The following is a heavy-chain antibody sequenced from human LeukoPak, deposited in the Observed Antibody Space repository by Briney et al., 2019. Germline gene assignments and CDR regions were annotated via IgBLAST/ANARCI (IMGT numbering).Heavy chain of an antibody. J-gene: IGHJ4*02. Sequence: SVTLSLTCAVSGGSISSSNWWSWVRQPPGKGLEWIGEIYHSGSTNYNPSLKSRVTISVDKSKNQFSLKLSSVTAADTAVYYCARASRRTIFGVALDYWGQGTLVTVSS. V-gene: IGHV4-4*02. D-gene: IGHD3-3*01. CDR3: ARASRRTIFGVALDY. CDR1: GGSISSSNW. CDR2: IYHSGST.